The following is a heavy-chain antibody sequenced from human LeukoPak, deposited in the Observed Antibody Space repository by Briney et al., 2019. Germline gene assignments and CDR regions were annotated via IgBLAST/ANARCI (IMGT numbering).Heavy chain of an antibody. J-gene: IGHJ4*02. CDR1: GYTLTELS. V-gene: IGHV1-24*01. CDR2: FDPDDGET. CDR3: ATFHANYGSGSYYG. Sequence: GASVTVSCKVSGYTLTELSMHWVRQAPGKGLEWMGGFDPDDGETIYAQKFQGRVTMTEDTSTDTAYMELSSLRSEDTAVYYCATFHANYGSGSYYGWGQGTLVTVSS. D-gene: IGHD3-10*01.